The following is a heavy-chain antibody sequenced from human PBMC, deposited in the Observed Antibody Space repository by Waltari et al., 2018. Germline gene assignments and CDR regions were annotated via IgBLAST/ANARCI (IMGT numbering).Heavy chain of an antibody. CDR3: AKDFAQYSGSHH. V-gene: IGHV3-43*01. J-gene: IGHJ5*02. D-gene: IGHD1-26*01. CDR1: GFPFVDYA. Sequence: QLVESGGGVVQPGGSLRLTCQGSGFPFVDYAMHWVRQVPGKGLEWVSYISWDGETTYYADSVKGRFTLSRDNSKNSVFLQMNSLRKEDTALYYCAKDFAQYSGSHHWGQGTLVTVSS. CDR2: ISWDGETT.